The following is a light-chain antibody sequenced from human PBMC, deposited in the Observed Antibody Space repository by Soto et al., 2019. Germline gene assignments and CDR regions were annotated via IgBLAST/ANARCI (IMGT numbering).Light chain of an antibody. CDR1: SSDVGNYNL. J-gene: IGLJ1*01. CDR3: QSYDSRLSGSV. Sequence: QSALTQPASVSGSPGQSITISCTGTSSDVGNYNLVSWYQQHPDKAPKLMIYEGSKRPSGVSNRFSGSKSGNTASLTISGLQAEDEADYYCQSYDSRLSGSVFGTGTKLTVL. CDR2: EGS. V-gene: IGLV2-23*01.